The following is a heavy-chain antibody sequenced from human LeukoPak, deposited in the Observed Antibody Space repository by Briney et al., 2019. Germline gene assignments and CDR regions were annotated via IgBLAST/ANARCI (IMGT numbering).Heavy chain of an antibody. CDR1: GYTFTGYY. CDR2: INPNSGGT. CDR3: AREDSFGIHFDY. Sequence: ASVKVSCKASGYTFTGYYMHWVRQAPGQGLEWMGRINPNSGGTNYAQKFQGRVTMTRDTSISTAYMELSRLRSDDTAVYYCAREDSFGIHFDYWGQGTLVTVSS. D-gene: IGHD3-10*01. V-gene: IGHV1-2*06. J-gene: IGHJ4*02.